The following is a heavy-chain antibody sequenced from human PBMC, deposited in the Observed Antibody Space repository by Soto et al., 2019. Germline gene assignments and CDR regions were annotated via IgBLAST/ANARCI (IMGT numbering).Heavy chain of an antibody. D-gene: IGHD6-19*01. Sequence: QVQLQESSPGLVKPSETLTLTCTVSGDSFSDYYWNWIRQLPGKGLECIGFVFHSATTSYNPSLKTRVAISDDTSKKQFSLRLTSVTSADTAVYYCARGHYSSGWPIDYWGQGILVTVSS. J-gene: IGHJ4*02. CDR3: ARGHYSSGWPIDY. CDR2: VFHSATT. CDR1: GDSFSDYY. V-gene: IGHV4-59*01.